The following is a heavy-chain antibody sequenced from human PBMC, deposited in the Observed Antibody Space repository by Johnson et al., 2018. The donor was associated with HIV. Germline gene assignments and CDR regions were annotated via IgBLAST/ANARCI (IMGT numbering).Heavy chain of an antibody. CDR1: GFTFSSYA. Sequence: VQLVESGGGVVQPGRSLRLSCAASGFTFSSYAMHWVRQAPGKGLEWVAVISYDGSNKYYADSVKGRFTISRDNSKNTVYLQMNSLRAGDTAVYYCVRGSGSYSLVKGAFDMWGQGTMVTVSS. J-gene: IGHJ3*02. CDR2: ISYDGSNK. CDR3: VRGSGSYSLVKGAFDM. D-gene: IGHD1-26*01. V-gene: IGHV3-30-3*01.